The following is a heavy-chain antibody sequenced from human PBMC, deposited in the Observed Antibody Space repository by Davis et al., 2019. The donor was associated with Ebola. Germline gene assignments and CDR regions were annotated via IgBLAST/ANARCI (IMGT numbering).Heavy chain of an antibody. CDR2: ISAYNGNT. CDR1: GYTFTTYG. Sequence: ASVKVSCKASGYTFTTYGISWVRQAPGQGLEWMGWISAYNGNTNYAQKFQGRVTMTTDTSTRTAYMDLRSLRSDDTAVYYCARGGCSGGSCYSPDYWGQGTVVTVSS. D-gene: IGHD2-15*01. CDR3: ARGGCSGGSCYSPDY. J-gene: IGHJ4*02. V-gene: IGHV1-18*01.